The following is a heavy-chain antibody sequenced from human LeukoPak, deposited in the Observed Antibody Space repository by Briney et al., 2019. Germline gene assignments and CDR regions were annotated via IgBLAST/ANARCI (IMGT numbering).Heavy chain of an antibody. CDR1: GDSVSSNSAA. CDR3: AREGYSSSWYGDALDI. CDR2: TYYRSKWYN. Sequence: SQTLSLTCAISGDSVSSNSAAWNWIRQSPSRGLEWLGRTYYRSKWYNDYAVSVKSRITINPDTSKNQFSLQLNSVTPEDTAVYYCAREGYSSSWYGDALDIWGQGTMVTVSS. D-gene: IGHD6-13*01. J-gene: IGHJ3*02. V-gene: IGHV6-1*01.